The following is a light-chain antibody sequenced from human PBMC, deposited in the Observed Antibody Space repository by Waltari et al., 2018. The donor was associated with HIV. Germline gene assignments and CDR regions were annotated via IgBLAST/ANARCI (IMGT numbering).Light chain of an antibody. J-gene: IGLJ1*01. CDR1: SSNIGDYY. CDR2: EDN. Sequence: QSVLTQPPSVSAAPGQNVTISCSGSSSNIGDYYVAWYHQVPGTAPKLLNYEDNKLPSGTPDRFSASKSGTSATLGITGLQTGDEADYYCGTWDNSLSGSVFGTGTKVTVL. V-gene: IGLV1-51*02. CDR3: GTWDNSLSGSV.